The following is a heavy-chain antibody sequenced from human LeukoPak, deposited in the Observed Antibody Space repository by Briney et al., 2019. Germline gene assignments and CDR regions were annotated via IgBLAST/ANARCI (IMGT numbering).Heavy chain of an antibody. D-gene: IGHD3-3*01. Sequence: GRSLRLSCAAAGFTFDDYAMHWVRQAPGKGLEWVSYISWNGGNIGYADSVKGRFTISRDNAKNSLYLQMNSLRAEGTALYYCAKGAFGVEIFDYWGQGTLVTVSS. CDR1: GFTFDDYA. CDR3: AKGAFGVEIFDY. J-gene: IGHJ4*02. V-gene: IGHV3-9*01. CDR2: ISWNGGNI.